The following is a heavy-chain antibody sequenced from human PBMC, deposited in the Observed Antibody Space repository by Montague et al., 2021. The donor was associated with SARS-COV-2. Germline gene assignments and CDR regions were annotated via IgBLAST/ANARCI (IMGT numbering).Heavy chain of an antibody. Sequence: SETLSLTCTVSGVSVTDYYWSWIRQPPGKGLEWVGEVLYNKGTNFNPSLKSRVAISVDTSKNQFSLRLTSVTAADAAFYYCVRHAHYDGLNSPPDFWDQGTLVTVSS. CDR1: GVSVTDYY. V-gene: IGHV4-59*08. CDR3: VRHAHYDGLNSPPDF. J-gene: IGHJ4*02. CDR2: VLYNKGT. D-gene: IGHD3-16*01.